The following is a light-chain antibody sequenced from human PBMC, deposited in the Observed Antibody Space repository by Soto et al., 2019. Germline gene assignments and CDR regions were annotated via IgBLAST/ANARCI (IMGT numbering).Light chain of an antibody. Sequence: DIQMTQSPSTLSAFIGDRVTITCRASQSISSWLAWYQQKPGKAPKLLIYLASSLESGVPARFSGSGSGTDFTLTISSLQPEDFATYYCQQSYSTPPITFGQGTRLEIK. J-gene: IGKJ5*01. V-gene: IGKV1-5*03. CDR1: QSISSW. CDR3: QQSYSTPPIT. CDR2: LAS.